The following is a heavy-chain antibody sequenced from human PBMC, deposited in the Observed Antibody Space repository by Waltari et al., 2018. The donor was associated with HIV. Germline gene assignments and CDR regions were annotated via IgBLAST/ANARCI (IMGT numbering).Heavy chain of an antibody. J-gene: IGHJ2*01. V-gene: IGHV3-7*01. CDR1: GFTFSSYW. CDR3: ARDYNWNRWGYFDL. CDR2: IKQDGSEK. Sequence: EVQLVESGGGLVQPGGSLRLSCAASGFTFSSYWLSWVRQAPGKGLDWVANIKQDGSEKYYVDSVKCRFTISRDNAKNSLYLQMNSLRAEDTAVYYCARDYNWNRWGYFDLWGRGTLVTVSS. D-gene: IGHD1-20*01.